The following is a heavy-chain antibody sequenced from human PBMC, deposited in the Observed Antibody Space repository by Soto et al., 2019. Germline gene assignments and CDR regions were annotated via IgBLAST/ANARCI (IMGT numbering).Heavy chain of an antibody. D-gene: IGHD3-10*01. Sequence: KPSETLSLTCTVSGGSVSSGDYFWSWLRQSPGKRLEWIAYIYYSGSTNYNPSLKSRATISVDTSKSQVSLTLTSMTAADAALYYCARSPNYYYYGFDVWGQGTAVT. V-gene: IGHV4-61*08. CDR3: ARSPNYYYYGFDV. CDR2: IYYSGST. CDR1: GGSVSSGDYF. J-gene: IGHJ6*02.